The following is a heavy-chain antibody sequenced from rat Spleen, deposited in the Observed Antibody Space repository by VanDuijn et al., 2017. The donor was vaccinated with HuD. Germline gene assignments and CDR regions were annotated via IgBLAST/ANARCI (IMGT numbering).Heavy chain of an antibody. CDR3: ARHSTIAAGDY. CDR1: GFAFSSYW. J-gene: IGHJ2*01. Sequence: EVQLVETGGGLVQPGRSLKLSCVASGFAFSSYWMYWTRQAPGKGLEWVSSINPDGAITYYPDSVKGRFTISRANAENTVYLQMNSLRSEDTATYYCARHSTIAAGDYWGQGVMVTVSS. V-gene: IGHV5-58*01. CDR2: INPDGAIT. D-gene: IGHD1-2*01.